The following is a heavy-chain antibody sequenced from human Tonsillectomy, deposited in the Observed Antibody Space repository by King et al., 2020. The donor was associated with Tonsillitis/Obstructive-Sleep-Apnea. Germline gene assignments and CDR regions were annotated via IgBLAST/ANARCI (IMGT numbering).Heavy chain of an antibody. Sequence: VQLVESGGGLVQPGQSLRLSCTASGFTFGDDALSWVRQAPGKGLEWVGFIRSKTYGGTTEYAASVKGRFTISRDDSKSFAYLQMNSLKTEDTAVYHCARDRVGHCSGGSCLRRNYYQGMDVWGQGTTVTVS. V-gene: IGHV3-49*04. CDR3: ARDRVGHCSGGSCLRRNYYQGMDV. CDR2: IRSKTYGGTT. CDR1: GFTFGDDA. J-gene: IGHJ6*02. D-gene: IGHD2-15*01.